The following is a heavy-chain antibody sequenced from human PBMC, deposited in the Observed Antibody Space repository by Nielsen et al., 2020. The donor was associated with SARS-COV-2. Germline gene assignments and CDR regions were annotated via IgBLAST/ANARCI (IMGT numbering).Heavy chain of an antibody. V-gene: IGHV1-18*01. J-gene: IGHJ4*02. Sequence: ASVKVSCKASGYTFTSYGISWVRQAPGQGLEWMGWISAYNGNTNYAQKFQGRVTMTRNTSISTAYMELRSLRSDDTAVYYCASRNYYDSSGYALGYWGQGTLVTVSS. CDR2: ISAYNGNT. D-gene: IGHD3-22*01. CDR3: ASRNYYDSSGYALGY. CDR1: GYTFTSYG.